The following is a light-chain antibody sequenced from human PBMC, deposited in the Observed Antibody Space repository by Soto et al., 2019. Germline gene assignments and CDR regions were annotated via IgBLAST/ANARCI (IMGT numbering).Light chain of an antibody. CDR2: GAS. Sequence: EIVLTQSPGTLSLSPGERATLSCRASQSVSSSYLAWYQQKPGQAPRLLIYGASTRATGIPYRFSGSGSGTAFTFTISRLESEDFAVYFCQQYGSSPLTFGGGTKVEIK. CDR3: QQYGSSPLT. J-gene: IGKJ4*01. CDR1: QSVSSSY. V-gene: IGKV3-20*01.